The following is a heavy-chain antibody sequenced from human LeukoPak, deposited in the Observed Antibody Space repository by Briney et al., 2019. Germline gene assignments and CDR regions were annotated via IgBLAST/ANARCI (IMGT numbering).Heavy chain of an antibody. CDR3: ARGYLWGSYRSYYFDY. CDR2: INHSGST. V-gene: IGHV4-34*01. CDR1: GGSFSGYY. Sequence: PSETLSLTCAVYGGSFSGYYWSWIRQPPGKGLEWIGEINHSGSTNYNPSLKSRVTISVDTSKNQFSLKLSSVTAADTAVYYCARGYLWGSYRSYYFDYWGQGTLVTVSS. D-gene: IGHD3-16*02. J-gene: IGHJ4*02.